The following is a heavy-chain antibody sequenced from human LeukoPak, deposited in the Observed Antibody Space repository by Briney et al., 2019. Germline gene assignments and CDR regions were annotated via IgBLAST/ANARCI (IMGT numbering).Heavy chain of an antibody. V-gene: IGHV3-23*01. CDR2: ISGSGGST. D-gene: IGHD6-13*01. J-gene: IGHJ4*02. CDR3: ATQELVANPGGDY. CDR1: GFTFDDYG. Sequence: PGGSLRLSCAASGFTFDDYGMSWVRQAPGKGLEWVSGISGSGGSTYYADSVKGRFTISRDNSKNTLYLQMNSLRAEDTAVYYCATQELVANPGGDYWGQGTLVTVSS.